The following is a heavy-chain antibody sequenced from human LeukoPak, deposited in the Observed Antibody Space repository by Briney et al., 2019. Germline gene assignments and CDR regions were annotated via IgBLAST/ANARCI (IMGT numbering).Heavy chain of an antibody. CDR3: ARETRDTVIIPWYFDL. D-gene: IGHD4-17*01. CDR1: GVTFSTFD. V-gene: IGHV3-13*01. Sequence: VQPGGSLRLSCAASGVTFSTFDMHWVRQVTGKGLEWVSAIGTTYDTYYSDSVKGRFTISRENAKNSLYLQMNSLTVGDTAIYYCARETRDTVIIPWYFDLWGRGTLVTVSS. CDR2: IGTTYDT. J-gene: IGHJ2*01.